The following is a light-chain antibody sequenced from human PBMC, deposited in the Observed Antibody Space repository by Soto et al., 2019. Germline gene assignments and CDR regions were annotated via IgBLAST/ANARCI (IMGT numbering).Light chain of an antibody. CDR1: QSISSW. CDR2: KAS. CDR3: QQYNSYST. J-gene: IGKJ1*01. V-gene: IGKV1-5*03. Sequence: DIQMTQSPSTLSASVGDRVTITCRASQSISSWLAWYQQKPGKAPNLLIYKASSLESGVPSRFSGSGSGTEFTLTISSLQPDDFATYHCQQYNSYSTFGQGTKVDI.